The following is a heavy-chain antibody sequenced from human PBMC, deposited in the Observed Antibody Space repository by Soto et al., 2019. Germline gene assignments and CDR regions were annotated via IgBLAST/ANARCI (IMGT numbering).Heavy chain of an antibody. Sequence: GGSLRLSCAASGFPFSSYGMHWVRQAPGKGLDWVAVIWYGGSNKDYADSVKGRFTISRDNSKNTLSLQMNNLRVDDTAVYYCASSINWGQGTLVTVSS. CDR3: ASSIN. J-gene: IGHJ4*02. CDR2: IWYGGSNK. V-gene: IGHV3-33*01. CDR1: GFPFSSYG.